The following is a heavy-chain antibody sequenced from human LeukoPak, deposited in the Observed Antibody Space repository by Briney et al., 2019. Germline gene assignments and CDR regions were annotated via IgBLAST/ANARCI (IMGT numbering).Heavy chain of an antibody. V-gene: IGHV3-64*01. J-gene: IGHJ4*02. CDR3: ARGRGSYRYNPDY. CDR1: GFTFNSYA. CDR2: ISNDGDST. D-gene: IGHD3-16*02. Sequence: PGGSLRLSCAASGFTFNSYAMQWVRQAPGKGLEYVSGISNDGDSTYYATSVKGRFIISRDNSKNMLYLQMGSLRAEDTAVYYCARGRGSYRYNPDYWGQGTLVTVSS.